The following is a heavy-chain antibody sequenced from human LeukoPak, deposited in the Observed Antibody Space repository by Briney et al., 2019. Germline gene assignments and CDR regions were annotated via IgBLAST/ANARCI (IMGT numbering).Heavy chain of an antibody. J-gene: IGHJ4*02. V-gene: IGHV1-69*04. CDR2: IIPILGIA. CDR3: ARDRGPIVGATGVFDY. D-gene: IGHD1-26*01. Sequence: GSSVKVSCKASGGTFSSYAISWVRQAPGQGLEWMGRIIPILGIANYAQKFQGRVTITADKSTSTAYMELSSLRSEDTAVYYCARDRGPIVGATGVFDYWGQGTLVTVSS. CDR1: GGTFSSYA.